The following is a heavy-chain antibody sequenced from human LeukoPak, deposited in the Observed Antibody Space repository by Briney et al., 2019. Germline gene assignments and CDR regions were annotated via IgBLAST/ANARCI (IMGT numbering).Heavy chain of an antibody. J-gene: IGHJ4*02. Sequence: SETLSLTCGVSGGSFSSYYWSWIRQPAGKALEWIGQIYSSGNTNYNPSLKSRVTMSGDTSKNQFSLNLSSVTAADTAVYYCVRGGSKAAATFDYWGQGTLVTVSS. CDR2: IYSSGNT. V-gene: IGHV4-4*07. D-gene: IGHD2-15*01. CDR1: GGSFSSYY. CDR3: VRGGSKAAATFDY.